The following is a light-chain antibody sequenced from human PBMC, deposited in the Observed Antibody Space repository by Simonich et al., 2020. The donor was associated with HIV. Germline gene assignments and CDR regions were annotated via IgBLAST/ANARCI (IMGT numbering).Light chain of an antibody. V-gene: IGKV1-39*01. J-gene: IGKJ3*01. CDR1: QSISKY. CDR3: QQSYSTT. Sequence: IQLTQSPSSLSASVGDRVTITCRASQSISKYLNWYQQKPGKAPKLLSYGASSLQSGVPSRFSGSGSGTDFTLTISSLQPEDFATYYCQQSYSTTFGPGTKVDIK. CDR2: GAS.